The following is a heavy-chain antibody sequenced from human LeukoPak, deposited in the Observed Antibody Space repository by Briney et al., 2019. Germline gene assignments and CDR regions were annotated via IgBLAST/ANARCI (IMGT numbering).Heavy chain of an antibody. D-gene: IGHD1-26*01. Sequence: PGGSLRLSCSASGFTFSSYAMHWVRQAPGKGLEYVSAISSNGGSTYYADSVKGRFTISRDNSKNTVYLQMDSLRVEDTAVYYCAKVLSGSQDYWGQGTLVTVFS. J-gene: IGHJ4*02. V-gene: IGHV3-64*04. CDR3: AKVLSGSQDY. CDR2: ISSNGGST. CDR1: GFTFSSYA.